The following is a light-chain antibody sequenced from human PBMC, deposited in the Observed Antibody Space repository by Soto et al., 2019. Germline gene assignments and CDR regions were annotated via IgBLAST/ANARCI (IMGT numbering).Light chain of an antibody. J-gene: IGKJ2*01. CDR2: DVS. CDR3: QQYHSYLYT. CDR1: QTISTW. V-gene: IGKV1-5*01. Sequence: DIQMTQSPSTLSASVGDRVTITCRASQTISTWLAWYQQKPGKAPKLLISDVSSLDSGVPSRFSGSGSGTEFSLTIISLQPDDFATYYCQQYHSYLYTFGQGTKLEIK.